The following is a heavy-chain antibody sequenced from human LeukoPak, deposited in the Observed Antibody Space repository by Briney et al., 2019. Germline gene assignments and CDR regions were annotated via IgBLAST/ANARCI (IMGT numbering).Heavy chain of an antibody. CDR3: AKGAGWYNY. Sequence: KPSETLSLTCTVSGDYINNDYWSWLRQPPGKGLEWIGYIKYSGNTNYNPSLKSRVTISVDTSKKEFSLKLSSVTAVDTAVYYCAKGAGWYNYWGQGILVTVSS. CDR1: GDYINNDY. V-gene: IGHV4-59*03. D-gene: IGHD6-19*01. CDR2: IKYSGNT. J-gene: IGHJ4*02.